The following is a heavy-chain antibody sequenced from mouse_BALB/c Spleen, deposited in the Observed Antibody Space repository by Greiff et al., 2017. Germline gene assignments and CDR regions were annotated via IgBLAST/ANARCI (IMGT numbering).Heavy chain of an antibody. CDR1: GFTFSSFG. D-gene: IGHD2-10*02. CDR3: ARVGYGNHFAY. V-gene: IGHV5-17*02. Sequence: EVQVVESGGGLVQPGGSRKLSCAASGFTFSSFGMHWVRQAPEKGLEWVAYISSGSSTIYYADTVKGRFTISRDNPKNTLFLQMTSLRSEDTAMYYCARVGYGNHFAYWGQGTLVTVSA. CDR2: ISSGSSTI. J-gene: IGHJ3*01.